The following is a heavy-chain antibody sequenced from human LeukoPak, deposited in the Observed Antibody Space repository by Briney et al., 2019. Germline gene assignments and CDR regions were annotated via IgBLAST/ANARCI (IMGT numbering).Heavy chain of an antibody. D-gene: IGHD1/OR15-1a*01. CDR3: ARTWRNNHYYYYGMDV. CDR2: TYYRSKWYN. J-gene: IGHJ6*02. CDR1: GDSVSSNSAA. V-gene: IGHV6-1*01. Sequence: SQTLSLTCAISGDSVSSNSAAWNWIRQSPSRGLEWLGRTYYRSKWYNDYAVSVKSRITINPDTSKNQFSLQPNSVTPADTAVYYCARTWRNNHYYYYGMDVWGQGTTVTVSS.